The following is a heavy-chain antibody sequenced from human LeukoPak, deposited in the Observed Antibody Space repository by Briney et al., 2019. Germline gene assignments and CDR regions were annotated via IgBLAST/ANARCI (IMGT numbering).Heavy chain of an antibody. J-gene: IGHJ4*02. CDR2: INPDNGGT. Sequence: ASVKVSCKASGFRVSDYLIHWIRQAPGQGPQYMGWINPDNGGTHYSQHFQVRVTMTRDTSVSTVYMELTSLSSDDTAVYLCARGLFGTTWFDFWVQGTLVTVSS. D-gene: IGHD1-1*01. CDR1: GFRVSDYL. V-gene: IGHV1-2*02. CDR3: ARGLFGTTWFDF.